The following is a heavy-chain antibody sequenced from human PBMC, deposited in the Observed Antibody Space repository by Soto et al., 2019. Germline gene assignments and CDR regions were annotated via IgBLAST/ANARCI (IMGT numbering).Heavy chain of an antibody. CDR3: AKPTRDCSGGSCYPGGAFDI. V-gene: IGHV3-23*01. D-gene: IGHD2-15*01. CDR2: ISGSGGST. CDR1: GFTFSSYA. J-gene: IGHJ3*02. Sequence: GGSLRLSCAASGFTFSSYAMSWVRQAPGKGLEWVSAISGSGGSTYYADSVKGRFTISRDNSKNTLYLQMNSLRAEDTAVYYCAKPTRDCSGGSCYPGGAFDIWGQGTMVTVSS.